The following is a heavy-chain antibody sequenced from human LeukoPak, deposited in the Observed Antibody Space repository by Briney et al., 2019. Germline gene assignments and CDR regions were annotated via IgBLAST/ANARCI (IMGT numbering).Heavy chain of an antibody. CDR1: GFIFSNYG. D-gene: IGHD3-10*01. Sequence: GGSLRLSCAVSGFIFSNYGMNWVRQAPGKGLEWVAAISASGSATSYADSVRGRFTISRDNSKNTLYLQMNSLRAEDTAVYFCASRENNYGLGDWGQGTLVTVSS. V-gene: IGHV3-23*01. CDR2: ISASGSAT. J-gene: IGHJ1*01. CDR3: ASRENNYGLGD.